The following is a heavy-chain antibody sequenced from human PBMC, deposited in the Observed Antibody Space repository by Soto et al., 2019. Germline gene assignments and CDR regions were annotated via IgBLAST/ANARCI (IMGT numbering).Heavy chain of an antibody. V-gene: IGHV1-69*13. CDR1: GGTFSSYA. J-gene: IGHJ6*02. CDR2: IIPIFGTA. Sequence: SVKVSCKASGGTFSSYAISWVRQAPGQGLEWMGGIIPIFGTANYAQKFQGRVTITADESTSTAYMELSSLRSGDTAVYYCARDFGYCSGGSCSRRNYYYYYGMDVWDQGTTVTVSS. D-gene: IGHD2-15*01. CDR3: ARDFGYCSGGSCSRRNYYYYYGMDV.